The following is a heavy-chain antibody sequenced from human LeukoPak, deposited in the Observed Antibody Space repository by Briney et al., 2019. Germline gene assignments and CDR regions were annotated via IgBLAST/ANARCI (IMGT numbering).Heavy chain of an antibody. CDR3: AREDGSYYYYYYMDV. J-gene: IGHJ6*03. CDR2: IKQDGSEK. D-gene: IGHD1-26*01. V-gene: IGHV3-7*01. Sequence: GGSLRLSCAASGFTFSSYWMSWVRQAPGKGLEWVANIKQDGSEKYYVDSVKGRFTISRDNAKNSLYLQMNSLRAEDTAVYYCAREDGSYYYYYYMDVWGKGTTVTISS. CDR1: GFTFSSYW.